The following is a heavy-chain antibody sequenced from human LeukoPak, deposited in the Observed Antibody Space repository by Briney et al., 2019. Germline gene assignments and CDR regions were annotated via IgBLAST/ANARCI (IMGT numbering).Heavy chain of an antibody. CDR3: ASAQRRRYCSGGSCYFGWFDP. J-gene: IGHJ5*02. Sequence: GESLKISCKGSGYSFTSYWIGWVRQMPGKGLEWMGIIYPGDSDTRYSPSFQGQVTISADKSISTAYLQWSSLKASDTAMYYCASAQRRRYCSGGSCYFGWFDPWGQGTLVTVSS. V-gene: IGHV5-51*01. CDR2: IYPGDSDT. CDR1: GYSFTSYW. D-gene: IGHD2-15*01.